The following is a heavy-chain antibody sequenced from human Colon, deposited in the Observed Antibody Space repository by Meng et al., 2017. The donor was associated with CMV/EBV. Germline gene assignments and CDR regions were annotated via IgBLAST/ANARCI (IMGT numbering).Heavy chain of an antibody. Sequence: SETLSLTCAVSGGPFKGYYWNWIRQSPGKGLEWIGEIRHSGLTSHNPALKSRITISVDTSRNQFYLKLASVTAADTAVYFCARVDSGRQGIDYWGQGTLVTVSS. J-gene: IGHJ4*02. CDR1: GGPFKGYY. CDR3: ARVDSGRQGIDY. V-gene: IGHV4-34*10. D-gene: IGHD6-19*01. CDR2: IRHSGLT.